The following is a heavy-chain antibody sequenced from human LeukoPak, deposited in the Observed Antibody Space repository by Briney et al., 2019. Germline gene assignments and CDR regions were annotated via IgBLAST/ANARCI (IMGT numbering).Heavy chain of an antibody. J-gene: IGHJ6*02. CDR3: AKGPGYCSSISCRAYDYYYGMDV. Sequence: GGSLRLSCAASGFTFSNYAMHWVRQAPGKGLEWVAVISYDGSNKYYADSEKGRFTISRDNSKNTLYLQMNSLRAEDTAVYYCAKGPGYCSSISCRAYDYYYGMDVWGQGTTVTVSS. D-gene: IGHD2-2*01. CDR1: GFTFSNYA. CDR2: ISYDGSNK. V-gene: IGHV3-30-3*01.